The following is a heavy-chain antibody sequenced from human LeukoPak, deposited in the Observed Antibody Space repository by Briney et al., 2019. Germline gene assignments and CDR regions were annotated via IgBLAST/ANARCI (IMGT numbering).Heavy chain of an antibody. Sequence: PGGSLRLSCAASGFTFSSYGMHWVRQAPGEGLEWVAFIRYDGSNKYYADSVKGRFTISRDNSKSTLYLQMNSLRAEDTAVYYCAKYRGSNGDYWGQGTLVTVSS. CDR3: AKYRGSNGDY. V-gene: IGHV3-30*02. J-gene: IGHJ4*02. CDR1: GFTFSSYG. CDR2: IRYDGSNK. D-gene: IGHD2-8*01.